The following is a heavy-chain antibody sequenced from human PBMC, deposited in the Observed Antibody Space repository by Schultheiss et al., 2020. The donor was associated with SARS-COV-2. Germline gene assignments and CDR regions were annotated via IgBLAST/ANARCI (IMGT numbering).Heavy chain of an antibody. Sequence: GESLKISCAASGFTFGNYAMNWVRQAPGKGLEWVSYISSSGSTIYYADSVKGRFTISRDNAKNSLYLQMNSLRAEDTAVYYCARDNQRVFDYWGQGTLVTVSS. CDR2: ISSSGSTI. CDR3: ARDNQRVFDY. J-gene: IGHJ4*02. V-gene: IGHV3-48*04. CDR1: GFTFGNYA.